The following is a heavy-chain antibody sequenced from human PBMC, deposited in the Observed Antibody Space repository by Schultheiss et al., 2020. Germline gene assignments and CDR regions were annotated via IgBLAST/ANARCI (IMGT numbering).Heavy chain of an antibody. D-gene: IGHD5-12*01. Sequence: ASVKVSCKASGYTFTSYDINWVRQATGQGLEWMGWMNPNSGNTGYAQKFQGRVTMTRNTSISTAYMELSSLRSEDTAVYYCARHEVGIVAGYGMDVWGQGTTVTVSS. J-gene: IGHJ6*02. CDR3: ARHEVGIVAGYGMDV. V-gene: IGHV1-8*01. CDR2: MNPNSGNT. CDR1: GYTFTSYD.